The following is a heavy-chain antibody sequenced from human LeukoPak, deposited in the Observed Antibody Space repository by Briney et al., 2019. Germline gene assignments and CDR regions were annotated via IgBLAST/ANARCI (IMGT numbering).Heavy chain of an antibody. CDR3: ASGTSSGSLRC. J-gene: IGHJ4*02. CDR2: IIPIFGTA. CDR1: GGTFSSYA. Sequence: ASVKVSCKASGGTFSSYAISWVRQAPGQGLEWMGRIIPIFGTANYAQKFQGRVTTTTDESTNTAYMELSSLRSEDTAVYYCASGTSSGSLRCWGQGTLVTVSS. V-gene: IGHV1-69*05. D-gene: IGHD1-26*01.